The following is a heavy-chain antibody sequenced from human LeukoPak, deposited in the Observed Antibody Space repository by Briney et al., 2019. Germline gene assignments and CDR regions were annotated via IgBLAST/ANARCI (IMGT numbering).Heavy chain of an antibody. CDR1: GGSISSYY. D-gene: IGHD3-16*02. CDR2: IYYSGST. V-gene: IGHV4-59*01. CDR3: ARVPLTVTDHGDY. J-gene: IGHJ4*02. Sequence: PSETLSLTCTVSGGSISSYYWSWIRQPPGKGLEWIGYIYYSGSTNYNPSLKSRVTISVDTSKNQFSLKLSSVTAADTAVYYCARVPLTVTDHGDYWGQGTLVTVSS.